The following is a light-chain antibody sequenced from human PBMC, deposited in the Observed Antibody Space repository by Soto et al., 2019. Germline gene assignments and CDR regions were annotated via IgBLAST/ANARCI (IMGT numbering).Light chain of an antibody. Sequence: EIVMTQSPATLSVSPGERATLSCRASQSVSSNLAWYQKKSGQAPRLLIFGASTRATGIPARFGGSGSGTEFTLTISSLQSEDFAVDYCQQYKNWPLTFGGGTKVEIK. CDR3: QQYKNWPLT. CDR2: GAS. J-gene: IGKJ4*01. V-gene: IGKV3-15*01. CDR1: QSVSSN.